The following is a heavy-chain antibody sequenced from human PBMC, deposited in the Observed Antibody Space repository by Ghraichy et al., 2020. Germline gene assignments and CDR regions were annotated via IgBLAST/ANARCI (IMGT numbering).Heavy chain of an antibody. V-gene: IGHV3-23*01. D-gene: IGHD3-3*01. CDR1: GFTFSGYA. CDR2: IGGSGGTT. J-gene: IGHJ6*02. CDR3: AKGDPSDFWSGYSSYGMDV. Sequence: GGSLRLSCAASGFTFSGYAMSWVRQAPGKGLEWVAGIGGSGGTTYYADSVKGQCSISRDNSKNTLYLQMNSLRVEDTAVYYGAKGDPSDFWSGYSSYGMDVWGQGTTVTVSS.